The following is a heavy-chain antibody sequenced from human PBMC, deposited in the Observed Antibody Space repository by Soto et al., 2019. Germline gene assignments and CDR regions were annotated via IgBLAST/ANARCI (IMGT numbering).Heavy chain of an antibody. Sequence: LSLTCTVSGGSISSGGYYWSWIRQHPGKGLEWIGYIYYSGSTYYNPSLKSRVTISVDTSKNQFSLKLSSVTAADTAVYYCARAGIAADDYYYYYGMDVWGQGTTVTVSS. J-gene: IGHJ6*02. CDR3: ARAGIAADDYYYYYGMDV. CDR1: GGSISSGGYY. CDR2: IYYSGST. V-gene: IGHV4-31*03. D-gene: IGHD6-13*01.